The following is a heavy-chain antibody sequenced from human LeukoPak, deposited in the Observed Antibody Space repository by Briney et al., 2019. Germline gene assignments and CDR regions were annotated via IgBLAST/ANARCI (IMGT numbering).Heavy chain of an antibody. D-gene: IGHD1-26*01. CDR3: AKDRSSGSYYYYYYMDV. CDR2: IRYDGSNK. V-gene: IGHV3-30*02. J-gene: IGHJ6*03. Sequence: GGSLRLSCAASGFTFSSYGMHWVRQAPGKGLEWVAFIRYDGSNKYYADSVKGRFTISRDNSKNTLYLQMNSLRAEDTAVYYCAKDRSSGSYYYYYYMDVWGKGTTVTVSS. CDR1: GFTFSSYG.